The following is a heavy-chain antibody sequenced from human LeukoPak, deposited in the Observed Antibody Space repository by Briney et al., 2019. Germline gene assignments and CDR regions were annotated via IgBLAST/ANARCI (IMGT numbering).Heavy chain of an antibody. CDR3: ARSTYYYDSSGYYYE. J-gene: IGHJ4*02. CDR2: IIPIFGTA. CDR1: GGTFSSYA. V-gene: IGHV1-69*13. D-gene: IGHD3-22*01. Sequence: SVKVSCKASGGTFSSYAISWVRQAPGQGLEWMGGIIPIFGTANYAQKFQGRVTITADESTSTAYMELSSLRSEDTAVYYCARSTYYYDSSGYYYEWGQGTLVTVSS.